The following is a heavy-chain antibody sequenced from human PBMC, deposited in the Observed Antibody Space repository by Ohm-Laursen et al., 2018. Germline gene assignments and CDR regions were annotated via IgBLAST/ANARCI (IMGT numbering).Heavy chain of an antibody. J-gene: IGHJ4*02. CDR2: ISGSGDST. V-gene: IGHV3-23*01. CDR1: GFTFSNYA. Sequence: SLRLSCTASGFTFSNYAMGWVRQAPGKGLEWVSGISGSGDSTYYADSVKGRFTISRDNSKNTLYLQMNSLRAEDTAVYYCAKGTTDVDYWGQGTLVTVSS. CDR3: AKGTTDVDY. D-gene: IGHD1-1*01.